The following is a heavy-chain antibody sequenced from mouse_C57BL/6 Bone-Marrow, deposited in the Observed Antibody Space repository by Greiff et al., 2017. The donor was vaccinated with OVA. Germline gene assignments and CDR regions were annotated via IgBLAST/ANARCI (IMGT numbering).Heavy chain of an antibody. V-gene: IGHV1-76*01. Sequence: VQLQQSGAELVRPGASVKLSCKASGYTFTDYYINWVKQRPGQGLEWIARIYPGSGNTYYNEKFKGKATLTAEKSSSTAYLQLSSLTSENFAVYCCARGGRGYWYIGVWGTGTTVTVSS. CDR3: ARGGRGYWYIGV. CDR2: IYPGSGNT. J-gene: IGHJ1*03. CDR1: GYTFTDYY.